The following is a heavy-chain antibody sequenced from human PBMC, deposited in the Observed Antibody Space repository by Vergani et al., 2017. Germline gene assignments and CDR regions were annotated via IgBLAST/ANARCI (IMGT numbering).Heavy chain of an antibody. D-gene: IGHD6-13*01. CDR2: ISYHGSNK. CDR1: GFTFSTYG. CDR3: AKDRVPDGYSSSWDPDH. V-gene: IGHV3-30*18. Sequence: VQMVESGGGVVQPGRSLRLSCAASGFTFSTYGMHWVRQAPGKGLEWVAVISYHGSNKYYADSVKGRFTISRDNSKNTLDLQMNSLRTEDTAVYYCAKDRVPDGYSSSWDPDHWGQGTLVTVSS. J-gene: IGHJ5*02.